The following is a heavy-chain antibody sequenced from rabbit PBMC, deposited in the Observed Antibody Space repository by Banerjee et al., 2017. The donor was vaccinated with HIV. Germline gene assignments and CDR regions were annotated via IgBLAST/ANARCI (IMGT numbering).Heavy chain of an antibody. Sequence: QSLEESGGDLVKPGASLTLTCTASGLTLNSCWMCWVRQAPGKGLDWIACIDTGSGGRIDYASWAKGRFTISKTSSTTVTLRTTSLTGADTATYFCARDINVSFVLWGPGTLVTVS. CDR1: GLTLNSCW. V-gene: IGHV1S40*01. CDR3: ARDINVSFVL. D-gene: IGHD3-3*01. J-gene: IGHJ4*01. CDR2: IDTGSGGRI.